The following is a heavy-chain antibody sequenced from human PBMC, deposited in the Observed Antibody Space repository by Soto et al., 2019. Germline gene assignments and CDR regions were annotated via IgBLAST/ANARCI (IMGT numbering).Heavy chain of an antibody. V-gene: IGHV1-46*01. CDR2: INPSGGST. D-gene: IGHD3-22*01. CDR1: GYTFTSYY. Sequence: ASVKVSCKASGYTFTSYYMHWVRQAPGQGLEWMGIINPSGGSTSYAQKFQGRVTMTRDTSTSTVYMELSSLRSEDTAVYYCAREFDYYYGSSGYYPTHYYYGMDVWGQGTTVTVSS. CDR3: AREFDYYYGSSGYYPTHYYYGMDV. J-gene: IGHJ6*02.